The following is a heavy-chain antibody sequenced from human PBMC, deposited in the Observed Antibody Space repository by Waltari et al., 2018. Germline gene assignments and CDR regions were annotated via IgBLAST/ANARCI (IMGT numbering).Heavy chain of an antibody. D-gene: IGHD2-8*02. Sequence: EVQLVESGGGLVQPGGSLRLSCAASGCTFSSYSMNWVRQATGKGLEWVSYIRSSTSTRYYADSVKGRFTISRDNAKNSLYLQMNSLRAEDTAVYYCARGRTAGDNWFDPWGQGTLVTVSS. J-gene: IGHJ5*02. CDR1: GCTFSSYS. CDR3: ARGRTAGDNWFDP. CDR2: IRSSTSTR. V-gene: IGHV3-48*01.